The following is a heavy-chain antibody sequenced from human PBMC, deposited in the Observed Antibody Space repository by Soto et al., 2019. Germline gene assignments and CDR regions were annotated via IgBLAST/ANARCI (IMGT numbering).Heavy chain of an antibody. Sequence: PSQTLSLTCAISGDSVSSNSAAWNWIRQSPSRGLEWLGRTYYRSKWYNDYAVSVKSRITINPDTSKNQFSLQLNSVTPEDTAVYYCERERLFLWGGVIENLDVFFMWAQGKVVPFSA. V-gene: IGHV6-1*01. CDR3: ERERLFLWGGVIENLDVFFM. J-gene: IGHJ4*01. D-gene: IGHD3-16*02. CDR1: GDSVSSNSAA. CDR2: TYYRSKWYN.